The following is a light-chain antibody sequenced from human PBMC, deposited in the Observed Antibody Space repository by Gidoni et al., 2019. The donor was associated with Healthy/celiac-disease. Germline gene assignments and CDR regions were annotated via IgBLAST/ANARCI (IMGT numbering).Light chain of an antibody. V-gene: IGKV1-39*01. J-gene: IGKJ4*01. CDR3: QQSYSTPPGLT. Sequence: DIQMTQSPSSLSASVGDRVTITCRASQSISSYLNWYQQKPGKAPKLLIYAASSLQSGVPSRFSGRGSGTDFTLTISSLQPEDFATYYCQQSYSTPPGLTFGGGTKVEIK. CDR2: AAS. CDR1: QSISSY.